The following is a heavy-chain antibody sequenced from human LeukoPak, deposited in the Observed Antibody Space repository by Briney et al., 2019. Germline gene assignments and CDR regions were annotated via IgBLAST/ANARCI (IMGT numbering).Heavy chain of an antibody. CDR2: ISSGGTTI. CDR1: GFTFSNYA. Sequence: GESLKISCAASGFTFSNYALNWVRQAPGKGREWVSYISSGGTTIYYADSVKGRFTFSRDNAKNSLYLQMNSLRAEDTAVYYCARSGSSGYYFDCWGQGTLVTVSS. CDR3: ARSGSSGYYFDC. J-gene: IGHJ4*02. D-gene: IGHD6-13*01. V-gene: IGHV3-48*03.